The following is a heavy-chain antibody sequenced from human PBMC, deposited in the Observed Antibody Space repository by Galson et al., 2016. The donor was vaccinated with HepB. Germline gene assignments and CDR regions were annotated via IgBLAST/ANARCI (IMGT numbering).Heavy chain of an antibody. CDR2: IDLADDT. J-gene: IGHJ3*02. Sequence: PALVKPTQTLTLPCSFSGFSLNTLGMRVSWVRQPPGKPLEWLARIDLADDTFYRTSLKTRLAIFKDTSKNQVFLIMTNMDAEDTVTYYCAQSYDTDWYYAFEIWGQGTMVTVSS. CDR1: GFSLNTLGMR. CDR3: AQSYDTDWYYAFEI. D-gene: IGHD3-9*01. V-gene: IGHV2-70*04.